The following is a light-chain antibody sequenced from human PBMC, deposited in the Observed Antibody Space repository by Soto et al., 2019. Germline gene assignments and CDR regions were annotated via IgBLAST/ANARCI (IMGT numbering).Light chain of an antibody. J-gene: IGKJ4*01. CDR1: QSISSN. Sequence: ERVMTQSPATLSVSPGERATLSCRASQSISSNLAWYQHKPGQAPRLLIYAASTRATGIPARFSGSGSGTEFTLIISSLQSEDFAVYYCQQYNNWPLTFGGGTKVEIK. CDR2: AAS. V-gene: IGKV3-15*01. CDR3: QQYNNWPLT.